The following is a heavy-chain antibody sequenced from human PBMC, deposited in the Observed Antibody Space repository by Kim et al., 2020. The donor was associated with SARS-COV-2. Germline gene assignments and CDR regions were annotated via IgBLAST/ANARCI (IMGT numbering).Heavy chain of an antibody. J-gene: IGHJ4*02. CDR3: AKDFHGYSYGLFDY. Sequence: GGSLRLSCAASGFTFSSYAMSWVRQAPGKGLEWVSVIYSGGSSTYYADSVKGRFTISRDNSKNTLYLQMNSLRAEDTAVYYCAKDFHGYSYGLFDYWGQGTLVTVSS. D-gene: IGHD5-18*01. CDR2: IYSGGSST. V-gene: IGHV3-23*03. CDR1: GFTFSSYA.